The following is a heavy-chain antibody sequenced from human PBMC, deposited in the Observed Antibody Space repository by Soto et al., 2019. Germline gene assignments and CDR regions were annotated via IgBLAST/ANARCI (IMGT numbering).Heavy chain of an antibody. Sequence: QVQLVESGGGVVQPGRSLRLSCAASEFTFSDYAMHWVRQAPGKGLEWVAVISDDGDKVFYADSMKDRLTISRDNSKSTLFLQLTSLGPEDTALYYCARAHYHDSSGPNGHAFDIWGQGTVATVSS. D-gene: IGHD3-22*01. CDR2: ISDDGDKV. CDR3: ARAHYHDSSGPNGHAFDI. J-gene: IGHJ3*02. V-gene: IGHV3-30-3*01. CDR1: EFTFSDYA.